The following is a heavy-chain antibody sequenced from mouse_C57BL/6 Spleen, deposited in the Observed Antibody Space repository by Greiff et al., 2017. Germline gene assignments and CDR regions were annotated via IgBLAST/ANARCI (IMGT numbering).Heavy chain of an antibody. V-gene: IGHV1-82*01. CDR1: GYAFSSSW. CDR3: ARSYITTVVEDFDY. J-gene: IGHJ2*01. Sequence: QVQLQQSGPELVKPGASVMISCKASGYAFSSSWMNWVKQRPGKGLEWIGRIYPGDGDTNYNGKFKGKATLTADKSSSTAYMQLSSLTSEDSAVYFCARSYITTVVEDFDYWGQGTTLTVSS. D-gene: IGHD1-1*01. CDR2: IYPGDGDT.